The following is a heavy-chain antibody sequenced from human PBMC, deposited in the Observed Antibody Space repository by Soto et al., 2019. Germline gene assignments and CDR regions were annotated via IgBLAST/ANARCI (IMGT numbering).Heavy chain of an antibody. CDR2: IYYSGST. D-gene: IGHD6-6*01. J-gene: IGHJ5*02. V-gene: IGHV4-59*01. Sequence: SETLSLTCTVSGGSISSYYWTWIRQPPGKGLEWIGYIYYSGSTNYNPSLKSRVTISVDTSKNQFSLKPSSVTAEDTAVYYCAREAARGLNHWGQGTLVTVSS. CDR1: GGSISSYY. CDR3: AREAARGLNH.